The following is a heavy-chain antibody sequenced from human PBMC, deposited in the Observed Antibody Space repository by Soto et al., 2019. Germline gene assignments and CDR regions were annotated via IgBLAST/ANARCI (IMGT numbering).Heavy chain of an antibody. CDR2: IYYSGST. CDR1: GGSISSYY. J-gene: IGHJ4*02. V-gene: IGHV4-59*08. D-gene: IGHD6-13*01. CDR3: ARHEGIAAAGYYFDY. Sequence: SETLSLTCTVSGGSISSYYWSWIRQPPGKGLEWIGYIYYSGSTNYNPSLKSRVTISVDTSKNQFSLKLSSVTAADTAVYYCARHEGIAAAGYYFDYWGQGTLVTVSS.